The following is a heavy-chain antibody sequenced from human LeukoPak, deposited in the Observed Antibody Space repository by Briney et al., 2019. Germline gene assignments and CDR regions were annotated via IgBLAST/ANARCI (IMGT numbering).Heavy chain of an antibody. CDR1: GGSISSGGYS. Sequence: PSQTLSLTCAVSGGSISSGGYSWSWIRQPPGKGLEWIGYIYHSGSTYYNPSLKSRVTISVDRSKNQFSLKLSSVTAADTAVYYRARGFYGDFYFDYWGQGTLVTVSS. J-gene: IGHJ4*02. CDR3: ARGFYGDFYFDY. CDR2: IYHSGST. D-gene: IGHD4-17*01. V-gene: IGHV4-30-2*01.